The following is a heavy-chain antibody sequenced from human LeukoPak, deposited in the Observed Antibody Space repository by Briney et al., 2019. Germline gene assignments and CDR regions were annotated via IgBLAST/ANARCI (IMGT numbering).Heavy chain of an antibody. D-gene: IGHD6-6*01. V-gene: IGHV1-2*02. CDR2: INPDSGGP. CDR3: ARSIAVSMDV. CDR1: GYTFTDYY. J-gene: IGHJ6*02. Sequence: ASVKVSCKASGYTFTDYYMHWVRQAPGQGLEWMGWINPDSGGPNYAQKFQGRVTMTRNTSISTAYMELSSLRSEDTAVYYCARSIAVSMDVWGQGTTVTVSS.